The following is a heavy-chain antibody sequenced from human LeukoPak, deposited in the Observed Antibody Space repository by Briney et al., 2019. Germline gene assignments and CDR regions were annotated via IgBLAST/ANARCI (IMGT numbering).Heavy chain of an antibody. Sequence: ASVKVSCKTSGGTFSSYAISWVRQAPGQGLEWMGAIIPIFGTANYAQKFQGRVTITADESTSTAYMGLSSLRSEDTAVYYCARKAGSTGYYIFDYWGQGTLVTVSS. V-gene: IGHV1-69*13. J-gene: IGHJ4*02. D-gene: IGHD3-9*01. CDR3: ARKAGSTGYYIFDY. CDR1: GGTFSSYA. CDR2: IIPIFGTA.